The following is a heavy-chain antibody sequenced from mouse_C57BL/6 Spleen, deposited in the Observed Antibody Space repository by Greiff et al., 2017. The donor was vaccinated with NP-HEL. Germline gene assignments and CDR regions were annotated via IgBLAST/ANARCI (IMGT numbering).Heavy chain of an antibody. CDR3: ARGTTVVARYFDV. CDR2: IYPGDGDT. V-gene: IGHV1-82*01. Sequence: QVQLQQSGPELVKPGASVKISCKASGYAFSSSWMNWVKQRPGKGLEWIGRIYPGDGDTNYNGKFKGKATLTADKSSSTAYMQLSSLTSEDSAVYCCARGTTVVARYFDVWGTGTTVTVSS. CDR1: GYAFSSSW. J-gene: IGHJ1*03. D-gene: IGHD1-1*01.